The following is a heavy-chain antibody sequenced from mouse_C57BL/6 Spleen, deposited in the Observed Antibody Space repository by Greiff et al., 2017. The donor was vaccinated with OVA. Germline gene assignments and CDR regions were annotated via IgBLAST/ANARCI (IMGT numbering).Heavy chain of an antibody. D-gene: IGHD1-1*01. CDR3: ARLDTTVVAENYYAMDY. CDR1: GYTFTSYW. CDR2: IDPSDSYT. Sequence: QVQLQQPGAELVRPGTSVKLSCKASGYTFTSYWMHWVKQRPGQGLEWIGVIDPSDSYTNYNQKFKGKATLTVDTSSSTAYMQLSSLTSEDSAVYYCARLDTTVVAENYYAMDYWGQGTSVTVSS. J-gene: IGHJ4*01. V-gene: IGHV1-59*01.